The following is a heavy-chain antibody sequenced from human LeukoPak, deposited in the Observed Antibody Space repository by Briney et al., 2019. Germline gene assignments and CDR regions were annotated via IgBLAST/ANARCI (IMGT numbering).Heavy chain of an antibody. D-gene: IGHD5-12*01. CDR1: GGSISSSSYY. V-gene: IGHV4-39*01. CDR3: ARSDIVALTDY. Sequence: SETLSLTCTVSGGSISSSSYYWGWIRQPPGKGLEWIGSIYYSGSTYYNPSLKSRVTISVDTSKNQFSLKLSSVTAADTAVYYCARSDIVALTDYWGQGTLVTVSS. CDR2: IYYSGST. J-gene: IGHJ4*02.